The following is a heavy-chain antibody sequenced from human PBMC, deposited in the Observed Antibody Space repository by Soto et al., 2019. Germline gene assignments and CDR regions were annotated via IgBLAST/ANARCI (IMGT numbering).Heavy chain of an antibody. CDR3: ARAGYYDSSGQDAFDI. V-gene: IGHV4-59*01. D-gene: IGHD3-22*01. J-gene: IGHJ3*02. CDR1: GGSISSYY. CDR2: IYYSGST. Sequence: SETLSLTCTVPGGSISSYYWSWIRQPPGKGLEWIGYIYYSGSTNYNPSLKSRVTISVDTSKNQFSLKLSSVTAADTAVYYCARAGYYDSSGQDAFDIWGQGTMVTVSS.